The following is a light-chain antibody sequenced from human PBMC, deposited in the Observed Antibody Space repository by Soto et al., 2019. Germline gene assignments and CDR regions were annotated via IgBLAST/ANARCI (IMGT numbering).Light chain of an antibody. Sequence: QSALTQPTSVFGSLGQSITISCTGTSSDIGSYDFVSWYQHHPGKAPKLMIYEVTNRPSGVSHRFSGSKSDNTASLTISGLQAEDEADYYCSSYTRITTRWVFGGGIKLTVL. CDR1: SSDIGSYDF. J-gene: IGLJ3*02. CDR3: SSYTRITTRWV. CDR2: EVT. V-gene: IGLV2-14*01.